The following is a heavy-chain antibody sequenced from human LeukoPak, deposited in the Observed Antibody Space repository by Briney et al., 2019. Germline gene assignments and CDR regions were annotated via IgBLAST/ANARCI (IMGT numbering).Heavy chain of an antibody. CDR2: ISYDGSNK. J-gene: IGHJ4*02. D-gene: IGHD2-2*01. Sequence: GGSLRLSCAASGFTFSSYAMHWVRQAPGKGLEWVAVISYDGSNKYYADSVKGRFTISRDNSKNTLYLQMNSLRSDDTAVYYCARERFGSSTDYWGQGTLVTVSS. CDR3: ARERFGSSTDY. CDR1: GFTFSSYA. V-gene: IGHV3-30-3*01.